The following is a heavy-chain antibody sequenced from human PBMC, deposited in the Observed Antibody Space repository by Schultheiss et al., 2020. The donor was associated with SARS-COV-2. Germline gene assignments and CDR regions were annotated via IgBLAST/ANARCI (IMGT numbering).Heavy chain of an antibody. J-gene: IGHJ6*02. D-gene: IGHD5-24*01. CDR2: IYYSGST. CDR1: GGSVSSGSYY. V-gene: IGHV4-61*01. Sequence: SCTVSGGSVSSGSYYWSWIRQPPGKGLEWIGYIYYSGSTNYNPSLKSRVTISVDTSKNQFSLKLSSVTAADTAVYYCARDRENGMDVWGQGTTVTVSS. CDR3: ARDRENGMDV.